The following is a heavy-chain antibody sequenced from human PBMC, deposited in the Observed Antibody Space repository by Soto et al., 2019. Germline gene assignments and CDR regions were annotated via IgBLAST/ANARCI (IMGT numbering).Heavy chain of an antibody. J-gene: IGHJ6*02. CDR2: TYYRSKWYN. CDR1: GDSVSSNSAA. Sequence: PSQTLSLTCAISGDSVSSNSAAWNWIRQSPSRGLEWLGRTYYRSKWYNDYAVSVKSRITINPDTSKNQFSLQLNSVTPEDTAVYYCARERADNWNYDAYYYGMDVWGQGTTVTVSS. D-gene: IGHD1-7*01. CDR3: ARERADNWNYDAYYYGMDV. V-gene: IGHV6-1*01.